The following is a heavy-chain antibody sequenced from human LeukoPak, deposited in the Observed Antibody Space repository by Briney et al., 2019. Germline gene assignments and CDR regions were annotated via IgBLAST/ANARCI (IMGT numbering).Heavy chain of an antibody. J-gene: IGHJ6*04. CDR3: AELGITMIGGV. CDR2: ISSSGSTI. Sequence: GRSLRLSCAASGFTFSSYEMDWVRQAPGKGLEWVSYISSSGSTIYYADSVKGRFTISRDNAKNSLYLQMNSLRAEDTAVYYCAELGITMIGGVWGKGTTVTISS. V-gene: IGHV3-48*03. CDR1: GFTFSSYE. D-gene: IGHD3-10*02.